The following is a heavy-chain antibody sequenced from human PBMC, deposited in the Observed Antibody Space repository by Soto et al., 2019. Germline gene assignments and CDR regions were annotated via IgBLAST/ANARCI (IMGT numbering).Heavy chain of an antibody. D-gene: IGHD6-6*01. Sequence: SVKVSCKASGGSVSNSAISWLRQAPGQGLEWMGGIIPIFGPAIYARKFQGRFTISADESTGTAYMELNNVRSDDTAVYYCGRGSSLTKVEYWGQGTLVTVSS. CDR1: GGSVSNSA. V-gene: IGHV1-69*13. CDR3: GRGSSLTKVEY. CDR2: IIPIFGPA. J-gene: IGHJ4*02.